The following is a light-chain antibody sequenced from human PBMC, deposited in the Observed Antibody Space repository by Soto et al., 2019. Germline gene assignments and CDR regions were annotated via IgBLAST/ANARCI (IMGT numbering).Light chain of an antibody. CDR1: QSISSY. V-gene: IGKV1-39*01. CDR2: AAS. CDR3: QQSYSTPIT. J-gene: IGKJ5*01. Sequence: DIPMTQSPSSLSASVGDRVTITCRASQSISSYLNWYQQKPGKAPKLLIYAASSLQSGVPSRFSGSGSGTDFTLTISSLQPEDVATYYCQQSYSTPITFGQGTRLDIK.